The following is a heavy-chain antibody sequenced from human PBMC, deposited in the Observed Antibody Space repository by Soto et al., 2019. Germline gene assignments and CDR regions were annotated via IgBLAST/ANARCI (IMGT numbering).Heavy chain of an antibody. V-gene: IGHV3-23*01. CDR3: AKARGCSGGSCYSSSWFDP. CDR1: GFTFSSYA. Sequence: GGSLRLSCAVSGFTFSSYAMSWVRQAPGKGLEWVSAISGSGGSTYYADPVKGRFTISRDNSKNTLYLQMNSLRAEDTAVYYCAKARGCSGGSCYSSSWFDPWGQGTLVSVSS. J-gene: IGHJ5*02. D-gene: IGHD2-15*01. CDR2: ISGSGGST.